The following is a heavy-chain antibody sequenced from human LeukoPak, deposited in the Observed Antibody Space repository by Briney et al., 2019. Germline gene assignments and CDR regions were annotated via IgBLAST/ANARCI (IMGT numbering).Heavy chain of an antibody. CDR2: MSWNSGSI. CDR3: AKETIPGIAVAGTGWFDP. CDR1: GFTFDDYA. Sequence: PGGSLRLSCAASGFTFDDYAMHWVRQAPGKGLEWVSGMSWNSGSIGYADSVKGRFTISRDNAKNSLYLQMNSLRAEDTALYYCAKETIPGIAVAGTGWFDPWGQGTLVTVSS. D-gene: IGHD6-19*01. V-gene: IGHV3-9*01. J-gene: IGHJ5*02.